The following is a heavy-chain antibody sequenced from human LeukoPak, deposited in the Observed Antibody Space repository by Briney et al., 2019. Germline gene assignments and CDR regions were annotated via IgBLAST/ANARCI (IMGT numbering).Heavy chain of an antibody. J-gene: IGHJ4*02. V-gene: IGHV4-4*02. CDR3: ARGRGMVRGVIGY. D-gene: IGHD3-10*01. CDR2: IYHSGST. CDR1: GGSISSSNW. Sequence: SETLSLICAVSGGSISSSNWWSWVRQPPGKGLEWIGEIYHSGSTNYNPSLKSRVTISVDKSKNQFSLKLSSVTAADTAVYYCARGRGMVRGVIGYWGQGTLVTVSS.